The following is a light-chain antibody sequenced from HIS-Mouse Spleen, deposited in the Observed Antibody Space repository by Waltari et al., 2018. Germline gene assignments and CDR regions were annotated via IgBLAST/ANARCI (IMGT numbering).Light chain of an antibody. J-gene: IGLJ2*01. Sequence: QSALTQPPSASGSPGQSVTISCTGTSSDLGCYNYVSWYQQPPGKAPKLMIYEVSKRPSGVPDRFSGSKSGNTASLTVSGLQAEDEADYYCSSYAGSNNLVFGGGTKLTVL. CDR1: SSDLGCYNY. V-gene: IGLV2-8*01. CDR2: EVS. CDR3: SSYAGSNNLV.